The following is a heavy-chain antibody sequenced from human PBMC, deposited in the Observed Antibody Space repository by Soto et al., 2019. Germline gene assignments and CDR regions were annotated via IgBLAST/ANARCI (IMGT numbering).Heavy chain of an antibody. D-gene: IGHD6-13*01. CDR2: INHSGST. V-gene: IGHV4-34*01. CDR1: GGSFSGYH. CDR3: ARGWKYSSSWQGYYYYGMDV. J-gene: IGHJ6*02. Sequence: SETLSLTCAVYGGSFSGYHWSWIRQPPGKGLEWIGEINHSGSTNYNPSLKSRVTISVDTSKNQFSLKLSSVTAADTAVYYCARGWKYSSSWQGYYYYGMDVWGQGTTVTVSS.